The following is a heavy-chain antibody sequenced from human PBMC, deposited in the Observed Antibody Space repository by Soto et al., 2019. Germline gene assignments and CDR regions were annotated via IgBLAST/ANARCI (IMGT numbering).Heavy chain of an antibody. CDR2: IIPIFGTA. CDR1: GGTFSSYA. D-gene: IGHD2-2*02. J-gene: IGHJ6*02. V-gene: IGHV1-69*06. CDR3: AAPGGCRITSCYTSRGYYYYGMDV. Sequence: QVQLVQSGAEVKKPGSSVKVSCKASGGTFSSYAISWVRQAPGQGLEWMGGIIPIFGTANYAQKFQGRVTITADTSTSTAYMELSSLRSEDTAVYYCAAPGGCRITSCYTSRGYYYYGMDVWGQGTTVTVSS.